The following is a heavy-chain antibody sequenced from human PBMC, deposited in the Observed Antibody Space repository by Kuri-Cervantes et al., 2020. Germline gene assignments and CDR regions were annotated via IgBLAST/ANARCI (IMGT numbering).Heavy chain of an antibody. CDR3: ARRNNYDSSAYYYDHFDY. V-gene: IGHV4-30-2*01. J-gene: IGHJ4*02. CDR1: GGSISFDGYS. D-gene: IGHD3-22*01. Sequence: SETLSLTCAVSGGSISFDGYSWSWIRQPPGKGLEWIGYIYHSGSTYYNPSLKSRVTISIDTSQNQFSLRLSSVTAADTAVCFCARRNNYDSSAYYYDHFDYWGQGILVTVSS. CDR2: IYHSGST.